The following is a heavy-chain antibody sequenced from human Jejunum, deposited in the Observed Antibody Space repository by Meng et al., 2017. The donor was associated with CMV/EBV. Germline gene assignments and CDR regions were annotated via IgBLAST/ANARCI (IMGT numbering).Heavy chain of an antibody. CDR2: IYHTGST. CDR3: TSRILGYCSGGSCYWLDP. J-gene: IGHJ5*02. D-gene: IGHD2-15*01. Sequence: SISSSYWWTGVRQAPGKGLEWIGEIYHTGSTNYNPSLKGRVTISVDKSKNQFALKLSSVTAADTAVYYCTSRILGYCSGGSCYWLDPWGQGSLVTVSS. V-gene: IGHV4-4*02. CDR1: SISSSYW.